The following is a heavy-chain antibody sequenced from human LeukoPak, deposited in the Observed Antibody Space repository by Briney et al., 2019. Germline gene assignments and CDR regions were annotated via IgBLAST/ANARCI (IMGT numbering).Heavy chain of an antibody. CDR2: IRYDGSNK. CDR3: AKDREGGYNLDAFDI. Sequence: GGSLRLSCAASGFTFSSYGMHWVRQAPGKGLEWVAFIRYDGSNKYYADSVKGRFTISRDNSKNTLYLQMNSLRAEDTAVHYCAKDREGGYNLDAFDIWGQGTMVTVS. CDR1: GFTFSSYG. V-gene: IGHV3-30*02. J-gene: IGHJ3*02. D-gene: IGHD5-24*01.